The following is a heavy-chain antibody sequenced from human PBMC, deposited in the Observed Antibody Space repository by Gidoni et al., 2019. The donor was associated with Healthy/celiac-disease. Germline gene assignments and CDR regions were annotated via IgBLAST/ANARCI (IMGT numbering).Heavy chain of an antibody. J-gene: IGHJ4*02. Sequence: QVQLQQLGAGLLKPSETLSLTCAVYGGSFSGYYWSWIRQPPGKGLEWIGEINHSGSTNYNPSLKSRVTISVDTSKNQFSLKLSSVTAADTAVYYCARGRGPIQLWSNWGQGTLVTVSS. CDR3: ARGRGPIQLWSN. V-gene: IGHV4-34*01. D-gene: IGHD5-18*01. CDR2: INHSGST. CDR1: GGSFSGYY.